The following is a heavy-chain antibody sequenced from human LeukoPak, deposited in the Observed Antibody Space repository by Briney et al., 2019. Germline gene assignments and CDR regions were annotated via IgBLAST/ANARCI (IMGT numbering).Heavy chain of an antibody. CDR1: GFTLSSYS. CDR3: ARDLDSTGRWDTDS. D-gene: IGHD6-19*01. J-gene: IGHJ4*02. V-gene: IGHV3-23*01. CDR2: IGTSVDRT. Sequence: GGSLRLSCAASGFTLSSYSMNWVRQAPGKGLEWVSLIGTSVDRTHYADSVKGRFTISRDNSRNTLYLQMSSLRAEDTALYYCARDLDSTGRWDTDSWGQGTLVTVSS.